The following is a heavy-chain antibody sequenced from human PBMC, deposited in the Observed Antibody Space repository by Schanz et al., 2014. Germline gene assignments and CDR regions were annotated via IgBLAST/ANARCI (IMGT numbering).Heavy chain of an antibody. CDR2: IDRDGGHT. D-gene: IGHD1-26*01. CDR3: AKDSRGSSFDMDV. V-gene: IGHV3-43*01. Sequence: EVQLVESGGVVAQPGGSLRLSCAASGFSFDDYTMHWVRQAPGKGLEWVSLIDRDGGHTYYAGSVKGRFTISRDNSKNSLYRQMNSLRTEDTALYYCAKDSRGSSFDMDVWGQGTTVTVSS. CDR1: GFSFDDYT. J-gene: IGHJ6*02.